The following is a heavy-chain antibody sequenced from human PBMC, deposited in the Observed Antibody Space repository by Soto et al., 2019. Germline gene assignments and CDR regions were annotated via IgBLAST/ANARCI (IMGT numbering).Heavy chain of an antibody. V-gene: IGHV1-69*13. Sequence: SVKVSCKASGGTFSSYAISWVRQAPGQGLEWMGGIIPIFGTANYAQKFQGRVTITADESTSTAYMELSSLRSEDTAVYYCARVITMIVVVHDAFDFWGKGTMVTVSS. CDR1: GGTFSSYA. CDR3: ARVITMIVVVHDAFDF. D-gene: IGHD3-22*01. J-gene: IGHJ3*01. CDR2: IIPIFGTA.